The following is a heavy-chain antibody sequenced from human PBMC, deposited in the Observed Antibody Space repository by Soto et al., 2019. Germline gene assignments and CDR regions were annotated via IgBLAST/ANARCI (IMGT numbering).Heavy chain of an antibody. V-gene: IGHV1-18*01. D-gene: IGHD3-22*01. CDR3: VRDPSSGYRSFDY. CDR1: GYTFTSYG. CDR2: ISAYNGNT. J-gene: IGHJ4*02. Sequence: ASVKVXXXASGYTFTSYGISWVRQAPGQGLEWMGWISAYNGNTNYAQKLQGRVTMTTDTSTSTAYMELRSLRSDDTAVYYCVRDPSSGYRSFDYWGQGTLVTVSS.